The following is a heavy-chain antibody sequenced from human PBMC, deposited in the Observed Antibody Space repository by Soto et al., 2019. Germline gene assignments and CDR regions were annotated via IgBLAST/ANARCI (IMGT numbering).Heavy chain of an antibody. CDR3: ARDARSYSCRRRHLVS. Sequence: PGGSLRLSCAAPGFTFSCYGMHWLRQSPGKGLEWVSYITNDSGTRFYADSVKGRFTISRDNANNSLYLQMNSLRAGDTAIYYCARDARSYSCRRRHLVSWGQGTLVTVSS. J-gene: IGHJ4*02. CDR1: GFTFSCYG. CDR2: ITNDSGTR. V-gene: IGHV3-48*04. D-gene: IGHD5-18*01.